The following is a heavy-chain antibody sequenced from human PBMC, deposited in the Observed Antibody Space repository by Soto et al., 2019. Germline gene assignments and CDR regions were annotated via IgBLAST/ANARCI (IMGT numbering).Heavy chain of an antibody. CDR3: ARHGFGPLHGLVDV. D-gene: IGHD3-10*01. J-gene: IGHJ6*02. V-gene: IGHV4-59*08. CDR2: INYDGYS. Sequence: QVQLQESGPGLVKPSETLSLTCTVSGGSITNYYCSWFRQPPGKGLEWIGYINYDGYSAYNLSLKRRVTLSTAASKTQFALMLASVTATDTAVYYCARHGFGPLHGLVDVWGPGTTVIVSS. CDR1: GGSITNYY.